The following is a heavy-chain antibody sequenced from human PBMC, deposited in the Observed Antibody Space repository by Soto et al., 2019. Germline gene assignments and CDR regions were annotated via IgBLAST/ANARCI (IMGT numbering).Heavy chain of an antibody. V-gene: IGHV3-23*01. D-gene: IGHD2-2*01. J-gene: IGHJ4*02. Sequence: GGSLRLSCAASGFTFSSYAMSWVRQAPGKGLEWVSAISGSGGRTYYADSVKGRFTISRDNSKNTLYLQMNSLRAEDTAVYCCAKDIVVVPAAPLFDYWGQGTLVTVSS. CDR3: AKDIVVVPAAPLFDY. CDR1: GFTFSSYA. CDR2: ISGSGGRT.